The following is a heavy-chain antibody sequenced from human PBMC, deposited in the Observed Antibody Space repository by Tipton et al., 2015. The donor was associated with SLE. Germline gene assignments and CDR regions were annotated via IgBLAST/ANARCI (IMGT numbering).Heavy chain of an antibody. V-gene: IGHV3-48*03. CDR1: GFTFSSYE. CDR2: ISSSGSTI. Sequence: LSLTCAASGFTFSSYEMNWVRQAPGKGLEWVSYISSSGSTIYYADSVKGRFTISRDNAKNSLYLQMNSLRAEDTAVYYCARGGMVYAPRAFDIWGQGTMVTVSA. D-gene: IGHD2-8*01. J-gene: IGHJ3*02. CDR3: ARGGMVYAPRAFDI.